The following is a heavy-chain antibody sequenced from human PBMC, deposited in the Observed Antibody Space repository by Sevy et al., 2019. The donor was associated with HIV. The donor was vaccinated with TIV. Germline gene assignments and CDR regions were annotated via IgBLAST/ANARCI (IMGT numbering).Heavy chain of an antibody. CDR3: ARTLGFYDSSGHEGYYFDY. CDR2: ITTSSSTI. V-gene: IGHV3-48*02. D-gene: IGHD3-22*01. CDR1: GFSFRSYN. J-gene: IGHJ4*02. Sequence: GGSLRLSCAASGFSFRSYNMNWVRQAPGNGLEWISYITTSSSTIYYADSVKGRFTISRDNAKNSLYLQMNSLRDEDTAVNYWARTLGFYDSSGHEGYYFDYSGQGTLVTVSS.